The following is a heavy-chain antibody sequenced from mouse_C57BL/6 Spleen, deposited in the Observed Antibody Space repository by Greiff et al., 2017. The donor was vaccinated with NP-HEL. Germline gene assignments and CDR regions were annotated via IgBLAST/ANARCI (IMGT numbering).Heavy chain of an antibody. D-gene: IGHD1-1*01. V-gene: IGHV14-2*01. J-gene: IGHJ1*03. CDR3: ARGYGSSYRKYFDV. CDR2: IDPEDGET. CDR1: GFNIKDYY. Sequence: VQLQQSGAELVKPGASVKLSCTASGFNIKDYYMHWVKQRTEQGLEWIGRIDPEDGETKYAPNFQGKATITADTSSNTAYLQLSSLTSEDTAVYYCARGYGSSYRKYFDVWGTGTTVTVSS.